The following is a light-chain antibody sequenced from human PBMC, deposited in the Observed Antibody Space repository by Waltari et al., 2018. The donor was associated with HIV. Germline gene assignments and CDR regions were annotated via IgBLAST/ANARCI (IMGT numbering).Light chain of an antibody. Sequence: EIVLAQFPGTLSLSPGERATLSCRASQSISSSYLAWYQHKPGQAPRLVIYHASRRATGIPDRFSGGGSGTAFTLTISRLEPEDFAVYYCQQYGGSPGTFGQGTKVELK. CDR2: HAS. CDR1: QSISSSY. CDR3: QQYGGSPGT. V-gene: IGKV3-20*01. J-gene: IGKJ1*01.